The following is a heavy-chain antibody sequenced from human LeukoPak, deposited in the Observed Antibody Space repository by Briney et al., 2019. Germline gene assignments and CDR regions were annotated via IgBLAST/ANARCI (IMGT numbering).Heavy chain of an antibody. CDR1: GGSISSSNW. V-gene: IGHV4-4*02. J-gene: IGHJ3*02. D-gene: IGHD6-13*01. CDR3: ASRKYSSSWYGAFDI. CDR2: IYHSGST. Sequence: SETLSLTCAVSGGSISSSNWWSWVRQPPGKGLEWIGEIYHSGSTNYNPSLKSRVTISVDKSKNQLSLKLSSVTAADTAVYYCASRKYSSSWYGAFDIWGQGTMVTVSS.